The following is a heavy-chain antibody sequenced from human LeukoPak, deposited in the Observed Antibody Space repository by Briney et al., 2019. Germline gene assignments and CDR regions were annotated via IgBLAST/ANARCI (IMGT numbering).Heavy chain of an antibody. V-gene: IGHV3-21*01. CDR1: GFTFSSYS. J-gene: IGHJ4*02. CDR2: ISSSSSYI. Sequence: PGGSLRLSCAASGFTFSSYSMNWVRQAPGKGPESVSSISSSSSYIYYADSVKGRFTISRDNAKNSLYLQMNSLRAEDTAVYYCARDREYSYGPPDLGYWGQGTLVTVSS. D-gene: IGHD5-18*01. CDR3: ARDREYSYGPPDLGY.